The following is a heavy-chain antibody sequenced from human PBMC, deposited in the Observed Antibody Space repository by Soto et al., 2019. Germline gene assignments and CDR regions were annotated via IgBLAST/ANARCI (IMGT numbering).Heavy chain of an antibody. CDR2: IIPIFGTA. CDR3: ERDCTNGVCSSYFDY. V-gene: IGHV1-69*13. D-gene: IGHD2-8*01. J-gene: IGHJ4*02. CDR1: GGTFSSYA. Sequence: SVKVSFRASGGTFSSYAISWGRQAPGQGLEWMGGIIPIFGTANYAQKFQGRVTITADESTSTAYMELSSLRSEDTAVYYCERDCTNGVCSSYFDYWGQGTLVTVSS.